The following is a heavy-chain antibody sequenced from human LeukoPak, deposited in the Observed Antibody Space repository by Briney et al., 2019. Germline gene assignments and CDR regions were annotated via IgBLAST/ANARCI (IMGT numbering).Heavy chain of an antibody. CDR1: GFTFSNAW. CDR2: ISSSSSTI. CDR3: AREGTLLNDY. J-gene: IGHJ4*02. V-gene: IGHV3-48*01. Sequence: PGGSLRLSCAASGFTFSNAWMSWVRQAPGKGLEWVSYISSSSSTIYYADSVKGRFTISRDNAKNSLYLQMNSLRAEDTAVYYCAREGTLLNDYWGQGTLVTVSS. D-gene: IGHD1-1*01.